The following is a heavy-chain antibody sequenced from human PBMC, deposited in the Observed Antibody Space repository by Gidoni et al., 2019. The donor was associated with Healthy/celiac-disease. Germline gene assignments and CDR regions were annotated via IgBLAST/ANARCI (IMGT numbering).Heavy chain of an antibody. CDR2: IWYDGSNK. CDR3: ARDRRGAARLYYYYYGMDV. D-gene: IGHD6-6*01. J-gene: IGHJ6*02. V-gene: IGHV3-33*01. Sequence: QVQLVESGGGVVQPGRSLRLSCAASGFTFGSYGLHWVRQAPGKGLEWVAVIWYDGSNKYYADSVKGRFTISRDNSKNTLYLQINSLRAEDTAVYYCARDRRGAARLYYYYYGMDVWGQGTTVTVSS. CDR1: GFTFGSYG.